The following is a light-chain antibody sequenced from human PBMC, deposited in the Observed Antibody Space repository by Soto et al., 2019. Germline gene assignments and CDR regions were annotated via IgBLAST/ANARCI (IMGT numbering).Light chain of an antibody. J-gene: IGKJ1*01. CDR3: QQYNNWPWT. CDR2: GAS. V-gene: IGKV3-15*01. Sequence: EIVLTQSPATLSXXPXXXXTXXXRASQSVSSYLAWYQQKPGQAPRLLIHGASTRAPGFPARFSGSGSGTDFTLTISSLQSEDFAVYYCQQYNNWPWTFGQGTKVDIK. CDR1: QSVSSY.